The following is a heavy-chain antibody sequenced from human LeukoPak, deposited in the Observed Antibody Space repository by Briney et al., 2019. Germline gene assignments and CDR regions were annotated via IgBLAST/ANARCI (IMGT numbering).Heavy chain of an antibody. J-gene: IGHJ4*02. V-gene: IGHV3-48*04. CDR2: IRSSGSTI. CDR1: GFTFSSYA. Sequence: GGSLRLSCAASGFTFSSYAMSWVRQAPGKGLEWVSYIRSSGSTIYYADSVKGRFTISRDNAKNSLYLQMNSLGAEDTAVYYCAGAPKPGSYGGNSKFLDYWGQGTLVTVSS. D-gene: IGHD4-23*01. CDR3: AGAPKPGSYGGNSKFLDY.